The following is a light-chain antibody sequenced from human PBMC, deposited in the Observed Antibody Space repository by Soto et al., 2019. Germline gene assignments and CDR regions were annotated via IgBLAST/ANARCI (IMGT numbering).Light chain of an antibody. CDR3: QQFQSAPYT. Sequence: DIQMTQTPSPLSSSVGDRVTLSCQASQDIGTFLNWYQQTSGKAPRLLIYDAAHLETGVSSRFSGSGSGTHFTFTISSLQPEDVATYYCQQFQSAPYTFGQGTKLEIK. CDR2: DAA. V-gene: IGKV1-33*01. J-gene: IGKJ2*01. CDR1: QDIGTF.